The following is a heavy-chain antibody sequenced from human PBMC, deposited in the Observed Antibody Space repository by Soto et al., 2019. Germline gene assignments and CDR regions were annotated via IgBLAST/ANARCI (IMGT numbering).Heavy chain of an antibody. Sequence: QPGGSLRLSCAPGYNLTPYPVNWVRQAPGKGLGWVAYISSGSDIIYYADSVKGRFSISRDTAKNLVFLQMKSLREDDTAVYYCGAGGIYRRGYFDPWGQGTQVTVSS. J-gene: IGHJ5*02. D-gene: IGHD3-16*02. CDR3: GAGGIYRRGYFDP. CDR2: ISSGSDII. CDR1: GYNLTPYP. V-gene: IGHV3-48*02.